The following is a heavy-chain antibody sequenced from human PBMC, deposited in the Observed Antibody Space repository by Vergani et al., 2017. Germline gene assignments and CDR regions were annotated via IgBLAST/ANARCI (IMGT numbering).Heavy chain of an antibody. J-gene: IGHJ4*02. V-gene: IGHV3-21*01. Sequence: EVQLVESGGGLVKPGGSLRLSCAASGFTFSSYSMNWVRQAPGKGLEWVSSISSSSSYIYYADSVKGRFTIARDNAKNSLYLQMNSLRAEDTAVYYCARDGGYYDILTGYYPYYFDYWGQGTLVTVSS. D-gene: IGHD3-9*01. CDR1: GFTFSSYS. CDR3: ARDGGYYDILTGYYPYYFDY. CDR2: ISSSSSYI.